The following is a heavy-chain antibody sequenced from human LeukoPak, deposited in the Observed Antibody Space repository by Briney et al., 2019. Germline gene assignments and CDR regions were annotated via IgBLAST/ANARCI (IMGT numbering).Heavy chain of an antibody. CDR2: ISAYNGNT. CDR1: GYTFTSYG. V-gene: IGHV1-18*01. CDR3: AREVRSFALTGSLDF. D-gene: IGHD3-9*01. Sequence: PKASVKVSCKASGYTFTSYGISWVRQAPGQGLEWMGWISAYNGNTNYAQKFQGRVTMTTDTSTSTAYMGLRSLTSDDTAVYYCAREVRSFALTGSLDFWGQGTLVTVSS. J-gene: IGHJ4*02.